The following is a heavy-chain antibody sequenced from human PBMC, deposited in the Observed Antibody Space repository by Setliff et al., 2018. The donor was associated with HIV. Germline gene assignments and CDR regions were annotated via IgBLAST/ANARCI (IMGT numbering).Heavy chain of an antibody. Sequence: SETLSLTCTVSGGSIRSHYWSWIRQPPGKRLEWIGYIYYSGSTNYNPSLKSRVTISVDTAKNQFSLKLSSVTAADTAVYYCARLRGSYDFSNWFGPWGQGTQVTRLL. V-gene: IGHV4-59*11. CDR3: ARLRGSYDFSNWFGP. CDR1: GGSIRSHY. J-gene: IGHJ5*02. CDR2: IYYSGST. D-gene: IGHD3-3*01.